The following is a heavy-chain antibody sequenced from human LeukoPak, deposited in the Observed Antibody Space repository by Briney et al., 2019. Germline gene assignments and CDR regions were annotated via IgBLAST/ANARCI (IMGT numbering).Heavy chain of an antibody. Sequence: GGSLRLSCAASRFTFSTYWMHWVRQAPGKGLVWVSRINSDGSSTGYADSVKGRFTISRDSAKNSVYLQMNSLRAEDTALYYCARGSGSSWYFYFDYWGQGTLVTVSS. CDR2: INSDGSST. J-gene: IGHJ4*02. CDR1: RFTFSTYW. D-gene: IGHD6-13*01. V-gene: IGHV3-74*01. CDR3: ARGSGSSWYFYFDY.